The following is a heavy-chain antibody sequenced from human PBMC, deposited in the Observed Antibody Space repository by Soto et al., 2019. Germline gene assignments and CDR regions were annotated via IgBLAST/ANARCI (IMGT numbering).Heavy chain of an antibody. CDR2: IYHTGTS. CDR3: ARSGATIRYYHYGYDV. V-gene: IGHV4-38-2*01. CDR1: GDSITSIYH. D-gene: IGHD5-12*01. Sequence: SDTLSLTCAVSGDSITSIYHWTWIQQPPGRGLEWVESIYHTGTSYYNPSVKSRVTISVDTSKNQFSLNLRSVTAADSAVYYCARSGATIRYYHYGYDVWGQGTTVTVSS. J-gene: IGHJ6*02.